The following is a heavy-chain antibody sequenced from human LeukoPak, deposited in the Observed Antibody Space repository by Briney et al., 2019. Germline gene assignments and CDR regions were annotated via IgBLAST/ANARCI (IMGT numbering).Heavy chain of an antibody. J-gene: IGHJ5*02. CDR1: GDSISTYY. CDR3: ARQTIVVVEVGWFDP. Sequence: SETLSLTCTVSGDSISTYYWSWIRQPAGKGLEWIGRVSTSGSTYQNPSLKSRVAISVDTSKNQFSLKPSSVTAADTAVYYCARQTIVVVEVGWFDPWGQGTLVTVSS. D-gene: IGHD2-2*01. CDR2: VSTSGST. V-gene: IGHV4-4*07.